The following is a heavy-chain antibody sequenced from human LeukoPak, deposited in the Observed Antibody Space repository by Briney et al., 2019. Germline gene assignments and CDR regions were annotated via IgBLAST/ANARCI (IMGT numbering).Heavy chain of an antibody. V-gene: IGHV3-9*01. D-gene: IGHD2-2*02. Sequence: GRSLRLSYAASGFTFDDYAMPWVRHAPGKGLEWVSGISWNSGSIGYADSVKGRFTISRDNAKNSLYLQMNSLRAEDTALYYCAKGYPDAFDIWGQGTMVTVSS. CDR3: AKGYPDAFDI. J-gene: IGHJ3*02. CDR1: GFTFDDYA. CDR2: ISWNSGSI.